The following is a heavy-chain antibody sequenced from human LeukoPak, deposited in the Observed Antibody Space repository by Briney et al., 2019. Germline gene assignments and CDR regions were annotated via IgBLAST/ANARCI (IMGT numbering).Heavy chain of an antibody. D-gene: IGHD3-9*01. CDR3: ARMSILTGYHFDY. J-gene: IGHJ4*02. CDR1: GGSFSGYY. CDR2: INHSGST. Sequence: SETLSLTCAVYGGSFSGYYWSWIRQPPGKGLEWIGEINHSGSTNYNPSLKSRVTISVDTSKNQFSLKLSSVTAADTAVYYCARMSILTGYHFDYWGQGTLVTVSS. V-gene: IGHV4-34*01.